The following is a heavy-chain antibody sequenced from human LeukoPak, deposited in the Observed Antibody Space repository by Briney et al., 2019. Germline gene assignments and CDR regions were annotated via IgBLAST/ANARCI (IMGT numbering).Heavy chain of an antibody. CDR1: GFTVSSNY. CDR3: AKDPRLQYSSGWYGFDY. V-gene: IGHV3-53*01. D-gene: IGHD6-19*01. J-gene: IGHJ4*02. Sequence: PGGSLRLSCAASGFTVSSNYMGWVRQAPGKGLAWVSVICSGGSTYYADSVKGRFTISRDNSKNTLYLQMNSLRAEDTAVYYCAKDPRLQYSSGWYGFDYWGQGTLVTVSS. CDR2: ICSGGST.